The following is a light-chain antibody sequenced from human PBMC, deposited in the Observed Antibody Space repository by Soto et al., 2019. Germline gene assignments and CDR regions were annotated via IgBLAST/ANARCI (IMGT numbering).Light chain of an antibody. Sequence: SVLTPPPSASGTPGQRVTMSCSGSSSNIVSYSVSWYLHLPGTAPKLLIYSDNQRPSGVPDRFSGSKSGTSASLAISGLQSEDEADYYCASWDDSLNGPVFGGGTKVTVL. CDR2: SDN. CDR3: ASWDDSLNGPV. J-gene: IGLJ3*02. CDR1: SSNIVSYS. V-gene: IGLV1-44*01.